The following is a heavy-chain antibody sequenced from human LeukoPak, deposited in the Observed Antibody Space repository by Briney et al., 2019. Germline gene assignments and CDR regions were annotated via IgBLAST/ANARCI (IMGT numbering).Heavy chain of an antibody. CDR1: GFIFSSYW. V-gene: IGHV3-74*01. J-gene: IGHJ4*02. D-gene: IGHD1-26*01. CDR2: INSDESRT. CDR3: AREVGAIDY. Sequence: GGSLRLSCAASGFIFSSYWMHWVRQAPGKGLVWVSRINSDESRTSYADSVKGRFTISRDNAKNTLYLQMNSLRAEDTAVYYCAREVGAIDYWGQGTLVTVSS.